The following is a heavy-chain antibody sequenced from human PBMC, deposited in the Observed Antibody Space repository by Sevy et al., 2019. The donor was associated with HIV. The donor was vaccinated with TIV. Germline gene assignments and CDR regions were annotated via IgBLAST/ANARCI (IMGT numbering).Heavy chain of an antibody. CDR2: ISDNGGET. Sequence: VGSLRLSCAFSGFNFGSYSMNWVRQGPGKGLEWVAGISDNGGETYHAVSVKGRFTVARDNSKNTWFLQMNSLRAEDTAVYYCAKTIFGVAQVFDMWGQGTMVTVSS. CDR1: GFNFGSYS. D-gene: IGHD3-3*01. CDR3: AKTIFGVAQVFDM. J-gene: IGHJ3*02. V-gene: IGHV3-23*01.